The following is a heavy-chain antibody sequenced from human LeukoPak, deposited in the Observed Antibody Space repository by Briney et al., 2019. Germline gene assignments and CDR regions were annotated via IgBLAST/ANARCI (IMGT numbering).Heavy chain of an antibody. CDR3: ASSSIAAKVFDY. CDR2: INPNSGGT. CDR1: GYTFTGYY. V-gene: IGHV1-2*02. Sequence: ASVKVSCKASGYTFTGYYMHWVRQAPGQGLEWMGWINPNSGGTNYAQKFQGRVTMTRDTSVSTAYMELSRLRSDDTAVYYCASSSIAAKVFDYWGQGTLVTVSS. J-gene: IGHJ4*02. D-gene: IGHD6-6*01.